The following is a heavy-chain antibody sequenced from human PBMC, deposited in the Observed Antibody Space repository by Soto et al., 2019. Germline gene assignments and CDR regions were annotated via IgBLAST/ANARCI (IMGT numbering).Heavy chain of an antibody. Sequence: GGSLRLSCAASGFTFSSYAMSWVRQAPGKGLEWVSAISGSGGSTYYADSVKGRFTISRDNSKNTLYLQMNSLRAEDTAVYYCAKVRSSSWPANPNVDDYYYYYGMDVWGQGTTVTVSS. D-gene: IGHD6-13*01. CDR3: AKVRSSSWPANPNVDDYYYYYGMDV. J-gene: IGHJ6*02. CDR2: ISGSGGST. V-gene: IGHV3-23*01. CDR1: GFTFSSYA.